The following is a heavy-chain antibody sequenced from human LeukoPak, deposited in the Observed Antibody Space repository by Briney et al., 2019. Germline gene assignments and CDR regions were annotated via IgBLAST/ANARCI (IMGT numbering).Heavy chain of an antibody. Sequence: GGSLRLSCAASGFTFNYYGMHWVRQAPGKGLEWVAFIRYDGNDKYYADSVKGRFTISRDNAKNSLYLQMNSLRAEDTAAYYCARDIVVVTAILDYWGQGTLVTVSS. CDR2: IRYDGNDK. CDR1: GFTFNYYG. J-gene: IGHJ4*02. V-gene: IGHV3-30*02. D-gene: IGHD2-21*02. CDR3: ARDIVVVTAILDY.